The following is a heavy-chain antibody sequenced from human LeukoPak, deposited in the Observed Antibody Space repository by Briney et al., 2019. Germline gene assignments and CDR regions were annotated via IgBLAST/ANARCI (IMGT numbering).Heavy chain of an antibody. V-gene: IGHV4-30-4*08. CDR3: ARGVRVKFFGIAAAGTWCYFDY. J-gene: IGHJ4*02. CDR1: GGSISSGDYY. CDR2: IYYSGST. D-gene: IGHD6-13*01. Sequence: SSQTLSLTCTVSGGSISSGDYYWSWIRQPPGKGLEWIGYIYYSGSTYYNPSLKSRVTISVDTSKNQFSLKLSSVTAADTAVYYCARGVRVKFFGIAAAGTWCYFDYWGQGTLVTVSS.